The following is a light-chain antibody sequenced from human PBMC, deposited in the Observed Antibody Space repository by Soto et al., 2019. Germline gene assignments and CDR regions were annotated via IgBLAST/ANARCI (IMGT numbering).Light chain of an antibody. CDR3: QQDYNLTRG. Sequence: EIVLAESPATLSVSAGGRATLPSMASQSVSSSFFAWYQQRHGQAPRXXXYATSTRATGIPDRFSGSGSGTDGTLTISSLKKEDGAVYYCQQDYNLTRGFGQGTKVDIK. CDR1: QSVSSSF. CDR2: ATS. J-gene: IGKJ1*01. V-gene: IGKV3D-7*01.